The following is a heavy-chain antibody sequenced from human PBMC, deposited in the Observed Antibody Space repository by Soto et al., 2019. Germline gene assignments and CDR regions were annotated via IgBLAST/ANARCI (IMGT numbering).Heavy chain of an antibody. D-gene: IGHD3-22*01. V-gene: IGHV3-7*01. Sequence: GGSLRLSCAASGFTFSSYWMSWVRQAPGKGLEWVANIKQDGSEKYYVDSVEGRFTISRDNAKNSLYLQMNSLRAEDTAVYYCARHTNYYDSSGSPGAFDIWGQGTMVTVSS. J-gene: IGHJ3*02. CDR1: GFTFSSYW. CDR2: IKQDGSEK. CDR3: ARHTNYYDSSGSPGAFDI.